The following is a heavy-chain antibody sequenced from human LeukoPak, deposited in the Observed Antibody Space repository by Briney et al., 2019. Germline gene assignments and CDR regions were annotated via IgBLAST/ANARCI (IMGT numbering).Heavy chain of an antibody. CDR1: GFTFSSYA. D-gene: IGHD1-26*01. Sequence: GGSLRLSCAASGFTFSSYAMTWVRQAPGKGLEWVSATGGNGANTYYADSVKGRFTISRDNAKNTLSLQMNSLRAEDTAVYYCARGGTSGSLIYWGQGTLVTVSS. CDR3: ARGGTSGSLIY. V-gene: IGHV3-23*01. CDR2: TGGNGANT. J-gene: IGHJ4*02.